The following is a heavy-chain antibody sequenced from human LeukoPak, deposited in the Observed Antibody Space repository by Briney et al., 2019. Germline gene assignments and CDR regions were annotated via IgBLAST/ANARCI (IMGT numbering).Heavy chain of an antibody. CDR2: IGGNNDYI. D-gene: IGHD2-2*01. CDR1: GFTFQTYT. Sequence: GGSLRLSGAASGFTFQTYTMHWVRQAPEKGLEWVSTIGGNNDYIFYSDSTRGRFTISRDNAKNSLYLQMTSLRDEDTALYFCVREGRGCSSSSCQFDHWGQGTQVAVSS. J-gene: IGHJ4*02. CDR3: VREGRGCSSSSCQFDH. V-gene: IGHV3-21*01.